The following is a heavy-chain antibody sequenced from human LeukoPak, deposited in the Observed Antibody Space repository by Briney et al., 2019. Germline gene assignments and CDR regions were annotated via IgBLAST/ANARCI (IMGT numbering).Heavy chain of an antibody. V-gene: IGHV4-61*02. J-gene: IGHJ5*02. CDR2: IYTSGST. CDR1: GGSISSGSYY. CDR3: ARDPGGYCSGGSCYLYNWFDP. Sequence: SQTLSLTCTVSGGSISSGSYYWSWIRQPAGKGLEWIGRIYTSGSTNYNPSLKSRVTISVDTSKNQFSLKLSSVTAADTAVYYCARDPGGYCSGGSCYLYNWFDPWGQGTLVTVSS. D-gene: IGHD2-15*01.